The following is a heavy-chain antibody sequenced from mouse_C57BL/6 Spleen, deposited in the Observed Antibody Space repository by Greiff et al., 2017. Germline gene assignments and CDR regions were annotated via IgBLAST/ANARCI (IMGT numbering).Heavy chain of an antibody. CDR3: ARQLLDY. D-gene: IGHD4-1*02. V-gene: IGHV1-82*01. CDR2: ISPGDGDT. J-gene: IGHJ2*01. Sequence: LQESGPELVKPGASVKISCKASGYAFSSSWMNWVKQRPGKGLEWIGRISPGDGDTNYNGKFKGKATLTADKSSSTAYMQLSSLTSEDSAVYFCARQLLDYWGQGTTRTVSS. CDR1: GYAFSSSW.